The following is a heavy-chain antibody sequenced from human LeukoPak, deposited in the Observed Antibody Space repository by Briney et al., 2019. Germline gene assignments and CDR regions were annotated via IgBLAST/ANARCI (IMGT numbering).Heavy chain of an antibody. Sequence: VASVTVSFKASGYTFSNFGISWVRQAPGQGLEWMGWISGNNDNPNYGQKFQGRLTVTTDSSTSTAYMELRNLRSDDTAVYYCARDGTSTDDYWGQGTLVTVSS. J-gene: IGHJ4*02. D-gene: IGHD2-2*01. V-gene: IGHV1-18*01. CDR1: GYTFSNFG. CDR2: ISGNNDNP. CDR3: ARDGTSTDDY.